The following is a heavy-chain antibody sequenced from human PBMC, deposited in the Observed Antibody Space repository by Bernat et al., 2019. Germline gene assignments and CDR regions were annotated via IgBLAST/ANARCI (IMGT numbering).Heavy chain of an antibody. CDR1: KNNFSSYA. Sequence: CFQPDKNNFSSYAISWVRQAPGQGLEWMGGIIPIFGTANYAQKFQGRVTITADESTRTAYMDLSSLRSEDTAVYYCARVKLELSFEFRVFDYWG. CDR2: IIPIFGTA. V-gene: IGHV1-69*01. J-gene: IGHJ4*01. CDR3: ARVKLELSFEFRVFDY. D-gene: IGHD3-16*02.